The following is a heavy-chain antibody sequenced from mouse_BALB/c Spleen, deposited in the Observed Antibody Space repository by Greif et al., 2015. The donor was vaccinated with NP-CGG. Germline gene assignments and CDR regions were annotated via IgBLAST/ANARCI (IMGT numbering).Heavy chain of an antibody. CDR1: GFNIKDYY. D-gene: IGHD2-4*01. Sequence: VQLKESGAELVRPGALVKLSCKASGFNIKDYYMHWVKQRPEQGLEWIGWIDPENGNTIYDPKFQGKASITADTSSNTAYLQLSSLTSEDTAVYYCARSYYDYDVDVFFAYWGQGTLVTVSA. CDR3: ARSYYDYDVDVFFAY. V-gene: IGHV14-1*02. J-gene: IGHJ3*01. CDR2: IDPENGNT.